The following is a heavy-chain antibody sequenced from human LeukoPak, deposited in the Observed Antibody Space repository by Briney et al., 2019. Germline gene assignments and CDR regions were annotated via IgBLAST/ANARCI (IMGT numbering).Heavy chain of an antibody. J-gene: IGHJ1*01. D-gene: IGHD6-13*01. CDR2: IYAGGTT. CDR3: AKETGIAAAGAAEYLQH. CDR1: GFTVGSHY. Sequence: GGSLRLSCAASGFTVGSHYMTWVRQAPGKGLEWVSVIYAGGTTYSADSVKGRFTISRDNSKNTLYLQMNSLRAEDTAVYYCAKETGIAAAGAAEYLQHWGQGTLVTVSS. V-gene: IGHV3-53*05.